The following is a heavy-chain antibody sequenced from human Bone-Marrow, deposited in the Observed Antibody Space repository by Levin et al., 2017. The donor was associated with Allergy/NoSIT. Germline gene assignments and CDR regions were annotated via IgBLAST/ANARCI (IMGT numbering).Heavy chain of an antibody. V-gene: IGHV5-10-1*01. CDR3: AGQSLRDY. J-gene: IGHJ4*02. CDR1: GYNFASFW. CDR2: IDPTDSFT. Sequence: GESLKISCKGSGYNFASFWISWVRQMPGKGLEWMERIDPTDSFTNYSPSFEGHVTIPVDKSISTAYLQWSSLKASDTAIYYCAGQSLRDYWGQGTLVNVCS.